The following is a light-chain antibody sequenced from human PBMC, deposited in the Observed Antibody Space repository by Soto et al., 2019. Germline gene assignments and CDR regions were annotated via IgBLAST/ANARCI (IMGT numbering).Light chain of an antibody. V-gene: IGKV1-6*01. CDR2: AAS. Sequence: IQMTQSPSSLSASVGDRVTITCRASRDIGNDLGWYQQKPGKAPKHLIFAASNLQSGVPSRFSGGGSGTDFTLTISSLQADDFATYYCLQHFNFSWTFGQGTKVETK. CDR3: LQHFNFSWT. J-gene: IGKJ1*01. CDR1: RDIGND.